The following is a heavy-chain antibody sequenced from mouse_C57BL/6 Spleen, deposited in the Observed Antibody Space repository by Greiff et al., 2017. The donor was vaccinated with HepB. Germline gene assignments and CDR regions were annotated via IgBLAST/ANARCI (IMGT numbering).Heavy chain of an antibody. CDR2: IDPEDGDT. V-gene: IGHV14-1*01. Sequence: EVQLQESGAELVRPGASVKLSCTASGFNIKDYYMHWVKQRPEQGLEWIGRIDPEDGDTEYAPKFQGKATMTADTSSNTAYLQLSSLTSEDTAVYYCTPSYYYGSSYWYFDVWGTGTPVTVSS. CDR1: GFNIKDYY. CDR3: TPSYYYGSSYWYFDV. D-gene: IGHD1-1*01. J-gene: IGHJ1*03.